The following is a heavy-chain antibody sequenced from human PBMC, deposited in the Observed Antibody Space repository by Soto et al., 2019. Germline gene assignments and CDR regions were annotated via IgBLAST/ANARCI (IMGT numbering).Heavy chain of an antibody. CDR2: ISAYNGNT. J-gene: IGHJ4*02. CDR3: ARDTLAPMYYYDSSGYSLDY. D-gene: IGHD3-22*01. V-gene: IGHV1-18*01. Sequence: GASVKVSCKASGYTFTSYGISWVRQAPGQGLEWMGWISAYNGNTNYAQKLQGRVTMTTDTSTSTAYMELRSLRSDDTAVYYCARDTLAPMYYYDSSGYSLDYWGQGTLVTVSS. CDR1: GYTFTSYG.